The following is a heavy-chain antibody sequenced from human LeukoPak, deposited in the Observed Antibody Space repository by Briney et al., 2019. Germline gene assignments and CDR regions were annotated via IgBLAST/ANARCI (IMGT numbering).Heavy chain of an antibody. V-gene: IGHV3-23*01. CDR2: ISTSGGNT. Sequence: GGSLRLSCAASGFTFANYAMSWVRQAPGKGLEWVSAISTSGGNTYYVDSVKGRFTVSRDNSKNTLYLQMNSLTAEDTAVYHCAKQIGRCSGGSCYSDHWGQGTLVTASS. J-gene: IGHJ4*02. CDR1: GFTFANYA. D-gene: IGHD2-15*01. CDR3: AKQIGRCSGGSCYSDH.